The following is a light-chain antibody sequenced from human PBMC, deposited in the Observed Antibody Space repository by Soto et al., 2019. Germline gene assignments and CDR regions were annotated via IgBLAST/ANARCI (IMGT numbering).Light chain of an antibody. CDR1: TCNIGNNY. CDR2: DNN. Sequence: QSVLTQPPSVSAAPGQKVTISCSGSTCNIGNNYVSWYQQFPGTAPKLLIYDNNKRPSGIPDRFSASRSGTSATLGITGLQTGDEAHYYCGTWDNSLGSGVFGGGTKLTVL. J-gene: IGLJ2*01. CDR3: GTWDNSLGSGV. V-gene: IGLV1-51*01.